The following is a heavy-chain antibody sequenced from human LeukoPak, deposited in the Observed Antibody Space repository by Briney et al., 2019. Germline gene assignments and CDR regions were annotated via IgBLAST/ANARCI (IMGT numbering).Heavy chain of an antibody. CDR1: GGSISSYY. CDR2: IYTRGST. J-gene: IGHJ6*03. D-gene: IGHD2-2*01. CDR3: ARVLPAASYYYYMDV. V-gene: IGHV4-4*07. Sequence: PSETLSLTCTVYGGSISSYYWGWIRQPAGKGRGWIGRIYTRGSTNYNPSLKSRVTISVDKSKNQFSLKLSSVTAADTAVYYCARVLPAASYYYYMDVWGKGTTVTVSS.